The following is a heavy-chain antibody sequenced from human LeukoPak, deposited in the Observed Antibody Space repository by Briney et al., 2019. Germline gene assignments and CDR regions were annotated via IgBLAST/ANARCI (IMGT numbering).Heavy chain of an antibody. Sequence: SETLSLTCTVSGGSISTYYWSWIRQSPGKGLEWIAYIDYRGSTTYNPSLRSRVTISVDTSRNQFSLKLSSVTAADTAVYYCASLAVYVIFDYWGQGTLVTVSS. D-gene: IGHD5/OR15-5a*01. CDR1: GGSISTYY. CDR2: IDYRGST. J-gene: IGHJ4*02. CDR3: ASLAVYVIFDY. V-gene: IGHV4-59*01.